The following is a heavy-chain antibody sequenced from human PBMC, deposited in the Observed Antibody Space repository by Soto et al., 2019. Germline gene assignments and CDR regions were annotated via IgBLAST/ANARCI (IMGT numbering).Heavy chain of an antibody. D-gene: IGHD3-22*01. CDR2: IWYDGSNK. V-gene: IGHV3-33*01. J-gene: IGHJ6*02. CDR1: GFTFSSYG. Sequence: PGGSLRLSCAASGFTFSSYGMHWVRQAPGKGLEWVAVIWYDGSNKYYADSVKGRFTISRDNSKNTLYLQMNSLRAEDTAVYYCARDPGAHYYYDSSGYLYGMDVWGQGTTVTVSS. CDR3: ARDPGAHYYYDSSGYLYGMDV.